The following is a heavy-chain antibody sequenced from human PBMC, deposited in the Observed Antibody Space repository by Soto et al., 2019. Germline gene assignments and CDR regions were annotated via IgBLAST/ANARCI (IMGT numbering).Heavy chain of an antibody. Sequence: QVQLVESGGGVVQPGRSLRLSCAASGFTFSTYAIHWVRQAPGKGLEWVAVISYDGSNKYYADSVKGRFTISRDNSKNXLYLQMNSLGVEDTAVYYCARDCSGGTCSLWDFAYWGQGTLVTVSS. V-gene: IGHV3-30-3*01. J-gene: IGHJ4*02. CDR3: ARDCSGGTCSLWDFAY. CDR2: ISYDGSNK. CDR1: GFTFSTYA. D-gene: IGHD2-15*01.